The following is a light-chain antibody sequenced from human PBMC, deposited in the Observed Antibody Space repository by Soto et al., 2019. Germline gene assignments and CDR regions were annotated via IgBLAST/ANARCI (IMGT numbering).Light chain of an antibody. CDR3: SSFTSSMTNV. V-gene: IGLV2-14*01. J-gene: IGLJ1*01. Sequence: QSALTQPASVSGSPGESITISCTGTSSDVGGYNSVSWYQQHPGKAPKLMLYDVGDRPSGVSYRFSGSKSGNTASLTISGLQAADEADYFCSSFTSSMTNVFGSGTKLTVL. CDR2: DVG. CDR1: SSDVGGYNS.